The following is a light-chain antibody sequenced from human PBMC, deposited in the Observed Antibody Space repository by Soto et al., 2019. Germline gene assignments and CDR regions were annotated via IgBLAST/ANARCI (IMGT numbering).Light chain of an antibody. V-gene: IGKV1-27*01. CDR2: AAS. CDR1: QAISNY. CDR3: KKYNSAPFT. J-gene: IGKJ3*01. Sequence: DIQMTQSPSSLSASVGDRVTITCRASQAISNYLAWYQQKPGKGPKLLIYAASTLQSGVPSRFSGSVSGTDFTLTISSLQAEDVETYYCKKYNSAPFTFGPGTKVDVK.